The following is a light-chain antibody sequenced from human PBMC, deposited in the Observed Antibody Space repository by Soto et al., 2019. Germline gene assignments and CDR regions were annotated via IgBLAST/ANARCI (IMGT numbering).Light chain of an antibody. V-gene: IGKV3-15*01. CDR3: QQYNTWPRT. Sequence: EIVMTQSPATLSVSPGERATLSCRASQGIKDYLAWFQQKPVQAPRLLIYGASTRATAIPARFSGSGSGTEFTLSISSLQSEDFAVYYCQQYNTWPRTFGQGTKVETK. CDR2: GAS. J-gene: IGKJ1*01. CDR1: QGIKDY.